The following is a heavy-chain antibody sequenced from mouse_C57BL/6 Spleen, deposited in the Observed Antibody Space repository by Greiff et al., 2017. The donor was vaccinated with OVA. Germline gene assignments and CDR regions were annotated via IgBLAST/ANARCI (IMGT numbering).Heavy chain of an antibody. J-gene: IGHJ4*01. D-gene: IGHD1-1*01. Sequence: EVKLVESGAGLVKPGGSLTLSCAASGFTFSSYAMSWVRQTPEKRLEWVAYLSSGGDYLYYAATVKGRFTISTDNARNTLYLQMSSLKSDDTAMYYCTREGYYGSSYRAMDYWGQGTSVTVSS. V-gene: IGHV5-9-1*02. CDR1: GFTFSSYA. CDR2: LSSGGDYL. CDR3: TREGYYGSSYRAMDY.